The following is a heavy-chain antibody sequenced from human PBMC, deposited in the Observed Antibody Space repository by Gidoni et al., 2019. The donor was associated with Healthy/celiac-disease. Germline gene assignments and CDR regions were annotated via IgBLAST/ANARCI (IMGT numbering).Heavy chain of an antibody. V-gene: IGHV2-5*02. CDR3: AHIWNYDFWSGSRGNWFDP. Sequence: QITLKESGPTLVKPTQTLTLTCTFSGFSLSTSGVGVGWIRQPPGKALEWLALIYWDDDKRYSPPLKSRLTITKDTSKNQVVLTMTNMDPVDTATYYCAHIWNYDFWSGSRGNWFDPWGQGTLVTVSS. CDR2: IYWDDDK. CDR1: GFSLSTSGVG. D-gene: IGHD3-3*01. J-gene: IGHJ5*02.